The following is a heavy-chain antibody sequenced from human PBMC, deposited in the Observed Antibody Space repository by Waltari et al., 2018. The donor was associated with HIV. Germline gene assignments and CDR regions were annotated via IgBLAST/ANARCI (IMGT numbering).Heavy chain of an antibody. Sequence: EVQVLESGGGLAQPGGSLRLSCAGSGFIFSNSAMSWVRQAPGKGLEWVSAISGSGGSTHYADSVKGRFTISRDNSKNTRYLQMNSLRAEDTAVYYCAKDLLSSSYRNGEYWGQGTLVTVSS. V-gene: IGHV3-23*01. CDR1: GFIFSNSA. D-gene: IGHD3-16*02. J-gene: IGHJ4*02. CDR2: ISGSGGST. CDR3: AKDLLSSSYRNGEY.